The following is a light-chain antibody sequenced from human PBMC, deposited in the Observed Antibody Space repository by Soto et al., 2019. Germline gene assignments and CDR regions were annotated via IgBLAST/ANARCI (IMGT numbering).Light chain of an antibody. CDR2: SNT. Sequence: QAVLTQPPSVSGAPGQTVTISCTGSSSNIGAGFDVHWYQQVPGTAPKLVLYSNTARPSGVPDRFSGSRSGSSGSLAITGLQPEDAADYYCQSFDSGVTGSVCVTGTKVTVL. J-gene: IGLJ1*01. V-gene: IGLV1-40*01. CDR1: SSNIGAGFD. CDR3: QSFDSGVTGSV.